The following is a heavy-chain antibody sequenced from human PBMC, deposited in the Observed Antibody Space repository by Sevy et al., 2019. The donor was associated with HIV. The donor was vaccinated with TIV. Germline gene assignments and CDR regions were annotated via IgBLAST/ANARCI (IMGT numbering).Heavy chain of an antibody. Sequence: SETLSLTCTVSGGSISSGSYYWSWIRQPAGKGLEWIGRIYTSGSTNYNPSLKSRVTISVDTSKNQFSLKLSSVTAADTAVYYCAGGYSYEHYYYYYMDVWGKGTTVTVSS. D-gene: IGHD5-18*01. V-gene: IGHV4-61*02. CDR1: GGSISSGSYY. J-gene: IGHJ6*03. CDR2: IYTSGST. CDR3: AGGYSYEHYYYYYMDV.